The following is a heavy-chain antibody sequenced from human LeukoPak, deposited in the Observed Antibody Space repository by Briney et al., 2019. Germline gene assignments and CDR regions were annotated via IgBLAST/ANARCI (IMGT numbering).Heavy chain of an antibody. CDR3: SSGGYSGYDFDN. CDR1: GFTFSHAW. Sequence: GGSLRLSCAASGFTFSHAWMSWARQAPGKGLEWVGRIKSKSDGGTTDYAAPVKGRFTISRDDSKNTLYLQMNSLKTEDTGVYYCSSGGYSGYDFDNWGQGTLVTVSS. CDR2: IKSKSDGGTT. D-gene: IGHD5-12*01. J-gene: IGHJ5*02. V-gene: IGHV3-15*01.